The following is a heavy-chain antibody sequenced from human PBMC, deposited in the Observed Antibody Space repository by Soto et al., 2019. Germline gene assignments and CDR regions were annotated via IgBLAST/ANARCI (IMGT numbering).Heavy chain of an antibody. D-gene: IGHD3-22*01. J-gene: IGHJ3*02. CDR1: GGSISSSSYY. V-gene: IGHV4-39*01. Sequence: QLQLQESGPGLVKPSETLSLTCTVSGGSISSSSYYWGWIRQPPGKGLEWIGGIYYSGGTYYHPAVTTRVLISVDTSKIQVSLTLSSVTVADTGVYYCAGAHDYDSSNDAFDIWGQGAMVTVSS. CDR2: IYYSGGT. CDR3: AGAHDYDSSNDAFDI.